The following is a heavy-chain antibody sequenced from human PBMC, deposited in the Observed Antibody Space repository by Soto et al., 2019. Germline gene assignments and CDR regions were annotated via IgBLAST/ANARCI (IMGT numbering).Heavy chain of an antibody. Sequence: PGGSLRLSCAASGFTFDDYAIHWVRQAPGKGLEWVSGINWNSGRIGYADSVKGRFTISRDNAKTSLYLQMNSLRVEDTALYYCAKDRGSGSYAANYYYYGMDVWGQGTTVTVSS. J-gene: IGHJ6*02. D-gene: IGHD3-10*01. CDR3: AKDRGSGSYAANYYYYGMDV. CDR1: GFTFDDYA. V-gene: IGHV3-9*01. CDR2: INWNSGRI.